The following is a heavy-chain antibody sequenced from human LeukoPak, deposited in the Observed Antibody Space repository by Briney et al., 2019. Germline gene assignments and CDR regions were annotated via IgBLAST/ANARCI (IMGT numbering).Heavy chain of an antibody. CDR1: GGSISSSSYY. D-gene: IGHD3-22*01. Sequence: PSETLSLTCTVSGGSISSSSYYWGWIRQPPGKGLEWIGSIYYSGSTYYNPSLKSRVTISVDTSKNQFSLKLSSVTAADTAVYYCARHFIPPLSHPEYYYDSSGYYFLFDYWGQGTLVTVSS. J-gene: IGHJ4*02. V-gene: IGHV4-39*01. CDR2: IYYSGST. CDR3: ARHFIPPLSHPEYYYDSSGYYFLFDY.